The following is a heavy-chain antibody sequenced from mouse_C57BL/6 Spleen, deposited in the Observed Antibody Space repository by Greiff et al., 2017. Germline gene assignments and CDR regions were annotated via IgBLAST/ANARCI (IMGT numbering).Heavy chain of an antibody. V-gene: IGHV2-2*01. CDR2: IWSGGST. Sequence: QVQLQQSGPGLVQPSQCLSITCTVSGFSFTSYGVHWVRQSPGKGLEWLGVIWSGGSTDYNAAFLSSLSNNKDNTKSQVFFRMNSLQADVTDLYYCARNYDSGFAYWGQGTLVTVSA. CDR3: ARNYDSGFAY. J-gene: IGHJ3*01. CDR1: GFSFTSYG. D-gene: IGHD2-4*01.